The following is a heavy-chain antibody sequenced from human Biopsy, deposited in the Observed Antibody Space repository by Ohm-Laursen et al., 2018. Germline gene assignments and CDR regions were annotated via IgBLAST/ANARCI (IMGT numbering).Heavy chain of an antibody. D-gene: IGHD5-12*01. Sequence: GTLSLTCPVSGASFSGDYWSWIRQPPGKGLEWIGYIHYTGHIRINPSLNSRATISVDTSKDKFSLKLKFLTAADTAIYDCARNRVEIVKVTTIGWNFDLWGRGTLVTVS. CDR1: GASFSGDY. CDR3: ARNRVEIVKVTTIGWNFDL. J-gene: IGHJ2*01. V-gene: IGHV4-59*08. CDR2: IHYTGHI.